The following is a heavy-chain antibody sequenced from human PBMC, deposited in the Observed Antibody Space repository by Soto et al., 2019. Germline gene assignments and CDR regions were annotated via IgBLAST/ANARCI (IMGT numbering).Heavy chain of an antibody. CDR1: GGSLRGGTNY. CDR3: ARESEVAGFRNFDY. Sequence: SETLSLTCTVAGGSLRGGTNYWSWVRQPPGKGLEWIGYIYYGGSTNYNPSLKSRVTISVDTSKSQFSLRLSSVTAADTAVYYCARESEVAGFRNFDYWGQGTLVTVSS. V-gene: IGHV4-61*01. CDR2: IYYGGST. D-gene: IGHD6-19*01. J-gene: IGHJ4*02.